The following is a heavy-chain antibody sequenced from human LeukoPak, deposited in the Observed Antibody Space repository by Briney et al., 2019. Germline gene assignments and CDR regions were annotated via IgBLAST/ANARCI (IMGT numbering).Heavy chain of an antibody. D-gene: IGHD2-8*02. CDR3: ARARDILLVYYFDY. CDR1: GGSFSGYY. V-gene: IGHV4-34*01. J-gene: IGHJ4*02. Sequence: KPSETLSLTCAVYGGSFSGYYWSWIRQPPGKGLEWIGEINHSGSTNYNPSLKSRVTISVDTSKNQFSLKLSSVTAADTAVYYCARARDILLVYYFDYWGQGTLVTVSS. CDR2: INHSGST.